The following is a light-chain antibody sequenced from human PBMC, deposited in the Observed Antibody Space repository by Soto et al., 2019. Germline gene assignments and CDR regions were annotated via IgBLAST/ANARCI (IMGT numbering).Light chain of an antibody. CDR3: QKYDRAPFT. V-gene: IGKV1-27*01. CDR2: GAS. J-gene: IGKJ3*01. CDR1: QGISNY. Sequence: DIQMTQSPSSLSAYLGDRVTITCRASQGISNYLAWYQQKPGRLPKLLLFGASTLQSGDPARFSGSGSGTLFTLTINGLLPEDVATYYCQKYDRAPFTFGHGNKVDFK.